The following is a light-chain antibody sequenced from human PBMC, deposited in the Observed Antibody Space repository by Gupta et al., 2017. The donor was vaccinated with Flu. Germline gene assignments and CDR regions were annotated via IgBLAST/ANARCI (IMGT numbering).Light chain of an antibody. CDR2: AAS. V-gene: IGKV1-9*01. Sequence: DVQLTQSPSFLSASVGDRVNIACRASRDIHSHLAWFQQKPRQAPKLLIYAASSLQSGVPSRFSGSESGTEFTLTISSLQPEDFATYYCQQLDHYPYTFGQGTQMDIK. CDR1: RDIHSH. CDR3: QQLDHYPYT. J-gene: IGKJ2*01.